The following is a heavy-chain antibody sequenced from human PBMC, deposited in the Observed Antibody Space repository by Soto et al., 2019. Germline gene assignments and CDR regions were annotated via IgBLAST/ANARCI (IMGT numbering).Heavy chain of an antibody. V-gene: IGHV3-30-3*01. CDR3: ARDHGGWYIHAFDI. Sequence: QVQLVESGGGVVQPGRSLRLSCAASGFTFSSYAMHWVRQAPGKGLEWVAVISYDGSNKYYADSVKGRFTISRDNSKNTLYLQMNSLRAGDTAVYYCARDHGGWYIHAFDIWGQGTMVTVSS. CDR1: GFTFSSYA. J-gene: IGHJ3*02. D-gene: IGHD6-19*01. CDR2: ISYDGSNK.